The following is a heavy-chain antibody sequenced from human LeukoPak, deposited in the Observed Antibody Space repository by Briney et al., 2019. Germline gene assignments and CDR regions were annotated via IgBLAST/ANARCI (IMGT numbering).Heavy chain of an antibody. J-gene: IGHJ4*02. CDR1: GFTFSDYY. CDR2: ISGSGGST. Sequence: GGSLRLSCAASGFTFSDYYMSWIRQAPGKGLEWVSAISGSGGSTYYADSVKGRFTISRDNSKNTLYLQMNSLRAEDTAVYYCAKVHPNYYYDSSGYYSTFDYWGQGTLVTVSS. CDR3: AKVHPNYYYDSSGYYSTFDY. D-gene: IGHD3-22*01. V-gene: IGHV3-23*01.